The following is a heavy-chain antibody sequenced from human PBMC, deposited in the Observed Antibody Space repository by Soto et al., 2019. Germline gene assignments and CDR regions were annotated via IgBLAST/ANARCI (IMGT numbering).Heavy chain of an antibody. D-gene: IGHD2-2*01. CDR3: ARDRGGVPAAIDLFFLGWFDP. J-gene: IGHJ5*02. CDR1: GGSISSGGYY. V-gene: IGHV4-31*03. Sequence: QVQLQESGPGLVKPSQTLSLTCTVSGGSISSGGYYWSWIRQHPGKGLEWIGYIYYSGSTYYNPSLKSRVTISVDTSKNQFSLKLSSVTAADTAVYYCARDRGGVPAAIDLFFLGWFDPWGQGTLVTVSS. CDR2: IYYSGST.